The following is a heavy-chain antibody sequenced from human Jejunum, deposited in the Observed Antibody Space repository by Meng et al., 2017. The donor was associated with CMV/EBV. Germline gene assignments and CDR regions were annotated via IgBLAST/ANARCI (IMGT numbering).Heavy chain of an antibody. CDR2: IYSGGST. J-gene: IGHJ6*02. D-gene: IGHD5/OR15-5a*01. CDR1: GTSTSNYY. V-gene: IGHV4-4*07. Sequence: QVQRKKSGPGMLKPSRTVSPMCTVSGTSTSNYYWNWIRQPAGKALEWVGRIYSGGSTNYNPSLKGRVTMSVDTSKNQISLRLTSVTAADTAMYFCAKGQSTDLGYYYDIDVWGHGTLVTVSS. CDR3: AKGQSTDLGYYYDIDV.